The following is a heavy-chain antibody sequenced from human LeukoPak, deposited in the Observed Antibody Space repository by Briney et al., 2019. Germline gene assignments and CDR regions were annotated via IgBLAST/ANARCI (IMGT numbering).Heavy chain of an antibody. CDR1: GDSIPSNSAA. V-gene: IGHV6-1*01. J-gene: IGHJ6*02. Sequence: SQTLSLTCAISGDSIPSNSAAWNWIRQSPSRGLEWLGRTYYRSKWYNDYAVSVKSRITINPDTSKNQFSLQLNSVTPEDTAVYYCARDRIVVVPAAMLPNYYYGMDVWGQGTTVTVSS. CDR2: TYYRSKWYN. CDR3: ARDRIVVVPAAMLPNYYYGMDV. D-gene: IGHD2-2*01.